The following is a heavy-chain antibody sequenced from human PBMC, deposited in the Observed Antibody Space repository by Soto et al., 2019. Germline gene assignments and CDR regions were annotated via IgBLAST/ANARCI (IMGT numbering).Heavy chain of an antibody. D-gene: IGHD6-6*01. CDR2: INLSGST. V-gene: IGHV4-34*01. CDR1: GGSFSGYY. Sequence: QVQLQQWGAGLLKPSETLSLTCAVYGGSFSGYYWSWIRQPPGKGLEWIGEINLSGSTNYNPSLKSRVTISVDTSKNQFSLKLSSVTAADTAVYYCARGVSIAYGMDVWGQGTTVTVSS. J-gene: IGHJ6*02. CDR3: ARGVSIAYGMDV.